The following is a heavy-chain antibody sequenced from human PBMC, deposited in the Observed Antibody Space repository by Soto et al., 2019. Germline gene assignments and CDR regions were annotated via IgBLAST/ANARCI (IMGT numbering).Heavy chain of an antibody. CDR2: INHSGST. J-gene: IGHJ4*02. Sequence: SETLSLTCAVSGGSVSSGDYSWNWIRQPPGKGLEWIGEINHSGSTNYNPSLKSRVTISVDTSKNQFSLKLSSVTAADTAVYYCARVVDTAMAYFDYWGQGTLVTVSS. V-gene: IGHV4-30-2*01. CDR1: GGSVSSGDYS. D-gene: IGHD5-18*01. CDR3: ARVVDTAMAYFDY.